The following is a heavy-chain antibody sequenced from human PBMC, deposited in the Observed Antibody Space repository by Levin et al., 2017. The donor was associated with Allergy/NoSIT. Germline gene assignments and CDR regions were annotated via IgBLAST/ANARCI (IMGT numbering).Heavy chain of an antibody. Sequence: KISCKASGGTFSSYAISWVRQAPGQGLEWMGGIIPIFGTANYAQKFQGRVTITADESTSTAYMELSSLRSEDTAVYYCAREVDYGDYVYGMDVWGQGTTVTVSS. CDR1: GGTFSSYA. V-gene: IGHV1-69*01. J-gene: IGHJ6*02. D-gene: IGHD4-17*01. CDR2: IIPIFGTA. CDR3: AREVDYGDYVYGMDV.